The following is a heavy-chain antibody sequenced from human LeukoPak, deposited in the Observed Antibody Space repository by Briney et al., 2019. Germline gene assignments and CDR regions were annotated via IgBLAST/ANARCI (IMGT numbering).Heavy chain of an antibody. V-gene: IGHV3-74*01. CDR3: ARVVDTHFDY. J-gene: IGHJ4*02. CDR1: GFTLSSYW. D-gene: IGHD5-18*01. Sequence: GGSLRLSCAASGFTLSSYWMHWVRQAPGKGLVWVSRIKSDGSTTTYADSVKGRFTISRDNAKNTLYLQMNSLRAEDTAVYYCARVVDTHFDYWGQGTLVTVSS. CDR2: IKSDGSTT.